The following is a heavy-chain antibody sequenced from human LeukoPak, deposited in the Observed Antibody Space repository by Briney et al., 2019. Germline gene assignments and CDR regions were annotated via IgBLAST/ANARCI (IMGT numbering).Heavy chain of an antibody. J-gene: IGHJ3*02. Sequence: QPGGSLRLSCAASGFIFVNYWMTWVRQAPGKGLEWVSVIYSGGSTYYADSVKGRFTISRDNSKNTLYLQMNSLRAEDTAVYYCARDRSLLDYYDSSGSRDAFDIWGQGTMVTVSS. CDR2: IYSGGST. D-gene: IGHD3-22*01. CDR3: ARDRSLLDYYDSSGSRDAFDI. CDR1: GFIFVNYW. V-gene: IGHV3-66*01.